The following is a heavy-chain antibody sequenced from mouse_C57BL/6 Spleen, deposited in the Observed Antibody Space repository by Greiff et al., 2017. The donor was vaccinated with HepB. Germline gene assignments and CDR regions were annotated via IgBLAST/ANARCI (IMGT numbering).Heavy chain of an antibody. V-gene: IGHV1-18*01. Sequence: EVQVVESGPELVKPGASVKIPCKASGYTFTDYNMDWVKQSHGKSLEWIGDINPNNGGTIYNQKFKGKATLTVDKSSSTAYMELRSLTSEDTAVYYCARESDGYYGFAYWGQGTLVTVSA. CDR1: GYTFTDYN. J-gene: IGHJ3*01. CDR2: INPNNGGT. D-gene: IGHD2-3*01. CDR3: ARESDGYYGFAY.